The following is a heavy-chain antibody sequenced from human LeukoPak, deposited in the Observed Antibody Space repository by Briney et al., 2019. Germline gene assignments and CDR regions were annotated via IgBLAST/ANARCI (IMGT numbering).Heavy chain of an antibody. D-gene: IGHD3-16*02. V-gene: IGHV3-23*01. CDR1: GFTFSRYG. CDR3: AKVMEVMITFGGVIALDY. Sequence: PGGSLRLSCAASGFTFSRYGMSWVRQAPGKGLEWVSVFSGSGGSTYYADSVKGRFTISRDNSKNTLYLQMNSLRAEDTAVYYCAKVMEVMITFGGVIALDYWGQGTLVTVSS. CDR2: FSGSGGST. J-gene: IGHJ4*02.